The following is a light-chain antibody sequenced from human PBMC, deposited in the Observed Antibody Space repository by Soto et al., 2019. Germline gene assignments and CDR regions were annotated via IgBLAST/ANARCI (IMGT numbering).Light chain of an antibody. Sequence: QSVLTQPPSASGTPGQSVTISCSGSTSNIGGNAVSWYQQLPGTAPKLLIYITSLRYSGVPDRFSGSKSGTSASLAISGLQPEDEADYYCAAWDDGLSGVVFGRGTQLTVL. V-gene: IGLV1-44*01. CDR1: TSNIGGNA. CDR2: ITS. J-gene: IGLJ7*01. CDR3: AAWDDGLSGVV.